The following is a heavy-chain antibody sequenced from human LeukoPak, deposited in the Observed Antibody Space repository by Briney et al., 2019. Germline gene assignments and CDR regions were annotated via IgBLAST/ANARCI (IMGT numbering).Heavy chain of an antibody. Sequence: SVKVSCMASAGTFSSYAISWVRQAPGQGLEWMGRIIPIFGIANYAQKFQGRVTITADKSTSTAYMELSSLRSEDTAVYYCARERCTSCFFDIWGQGTMVTVSS. J-gene: IGHJ3*02. CDR1: AGTFSSYA. CDR2: IIPIFGIA. V-gene: IGHV1-69*04. CDR3: ARERCTSCFFDI. D-gene: IGHD2-2*01.